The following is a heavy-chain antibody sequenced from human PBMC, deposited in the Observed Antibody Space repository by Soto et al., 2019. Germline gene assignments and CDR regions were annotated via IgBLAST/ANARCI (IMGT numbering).Heavy chain of an antibody. V-gene: IGHV3-73*01. CDR3: AKDRSYYYDSSGYYYDDY. CDR2: IRSKANSYAT. CDR1: GFTFSGSA. Sequence: GGSLRLSCAASGFTFSGSAMHWVRQASGKGLEWVGRIRSKANSYATAYAASVKGRFTISRDDSKNTAYLQMNSLKAEDTAVYYCAKDRSYYYDSSGYYYDDYWGQGTLVTVSS. J-gene: IGHJ4*02. D-gene: IGHD3-22*01.